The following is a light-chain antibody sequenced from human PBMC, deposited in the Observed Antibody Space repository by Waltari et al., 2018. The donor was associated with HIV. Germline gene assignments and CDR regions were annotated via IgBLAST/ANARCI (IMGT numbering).Light chain of an antibody. CDR1: ASDVGAYNY. CDR3: ASYAGRNTLV. CDR2: EFF. Sequence: QSALTQPPSASGSPGQSVTISCPGKASDVGAYNYVSWYQQHPGKPPKLIIYEFFKRPSGVPDRFSGSKSGNTASLTVSGLQAEDEANYYCASYAGRNTLVFGGGTKLTVL. V-gene: IGLV2-8*01. J-gene: IGLJ2*01.